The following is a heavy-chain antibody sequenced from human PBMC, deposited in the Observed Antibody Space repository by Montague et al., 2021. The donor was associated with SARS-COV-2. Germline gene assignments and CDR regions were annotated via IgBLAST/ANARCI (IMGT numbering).Heavy chain of an antibody. CDR3: ARLRDGVVPSPILGVGPYYSYYFMDV. CDR2: INHGGST. CDR1: GGSFSGYY. J-gene: IGHJ6*03. Sequence: SEPLSLTCAVYGGSFSGYYWNWIRQPPGKGLEWIGEINHGGSTNYNPSLKSRLTISTDPSKNQFSLKLTSVAAADTAVYYCARLRDGVVPSPILGVGPYYSYYFMDVWGKGTTVTVSS. D-gene: IGHD3-10*01. V-gene: IGHV4-34*01.